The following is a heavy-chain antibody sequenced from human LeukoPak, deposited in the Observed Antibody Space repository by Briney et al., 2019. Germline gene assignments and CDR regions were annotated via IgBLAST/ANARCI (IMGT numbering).Heavy chain of an antibody. Sequence: SETLSLTCTVSGGSLSSGSYYWSWIRQPAGTGLEWIGRIYTSGSTNYNPSLKSRVTISVDTSKNQFSLKLSSVTAADTAVYYCERARIAAQGGGLMDVWGKGTTVTVSS. CDR1: GGSLSSGSYY. V-gene: IGHV4-61*02. D-gene: IGHD6-6*01. CDR3: ERARIAAQGGGLMDV. CDR2: IYTSGST. J-gene: IGHJ6*04.